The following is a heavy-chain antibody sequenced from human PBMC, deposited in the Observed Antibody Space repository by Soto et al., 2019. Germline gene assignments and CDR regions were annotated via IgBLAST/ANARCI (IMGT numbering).Heavy chain of an antibody. D-gene: IGHD3-10*01. Sequence: SETLSLTCTVSGGSISSYYWSWIRQPPGKGLEWIGYIYYSVSTNYNPSLKSRVTISVDTSKNQFSLKLSSVTAADTAVYYCARAVYYYGSGSYYIDYWGQGTLVTVSS. CDR2: IYYSVST. J-gene: IGHJ4*02. CDR1: GGSISSYY. CDR3: ARAVYYYGSGSYYIDY. V-gene: IGHV4-59*01.